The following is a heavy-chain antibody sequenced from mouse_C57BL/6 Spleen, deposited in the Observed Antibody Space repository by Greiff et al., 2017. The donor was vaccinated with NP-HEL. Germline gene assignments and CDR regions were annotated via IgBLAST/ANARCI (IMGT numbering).Heavy chain of an antibody. CDR1: GYTFTSYW. J-gene: IGHJ2*01. V-gene: IGHV1-69*01. Sequence: QVQLQQPGAELVMPGASVKLSCKASGYTFTSYWMHWVKQRPGQGLEWIGELDPSDSYTNYNQKFKGKSTLTVDKSSSTAYMQLSSLTSEDSAVYYCARGDYSNYYFDYWGQGTTLTVSS. CDR3: ARGDYSNYYFDY. D-gene: IGHD2-5*01. CDR2: LDPSDSYT.